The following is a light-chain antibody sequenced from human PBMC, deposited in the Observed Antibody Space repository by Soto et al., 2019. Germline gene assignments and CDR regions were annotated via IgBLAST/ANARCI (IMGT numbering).Light chain of an antibody. J-gene: IGKJ2*01. V-gene: IGKV2-30*01. CDR3: MQGTHWPLGT. CDR2: KAS. CDR1: HSLMYSDGISY. Sequence: DVVMTQSPLSLPVTLGQPASISCRSSHSLMYSDGISYLSWFQQRPGQSPRRLIYKASNRDSWVPDRFSGSGSGTDFTLKISRVEADDVGVDYCMQGTHWPLGTLGQGTKLEIK.